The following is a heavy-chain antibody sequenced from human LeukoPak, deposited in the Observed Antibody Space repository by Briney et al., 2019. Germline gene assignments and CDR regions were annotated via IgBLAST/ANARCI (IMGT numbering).Heavy chain of an antibody. CDR1: GYTFTGYY. CDR3: AGATIVVVPAAMGY. CDR2: INPNSGGT. J-gene: IGHJ4*02. D-gene: IGHD2-2*01. V-gene: IGHV1-2*02. Sequence: ASVKVSCKXSGYTFTGYYMHWVRQAPGQGLEWMGWINPNSGGTNYAQKFQGRVTMTRDTSISTAYMELSRLRSDDTAVYYCAGATIVVVPAAMGYWGQGTLVTVSS.